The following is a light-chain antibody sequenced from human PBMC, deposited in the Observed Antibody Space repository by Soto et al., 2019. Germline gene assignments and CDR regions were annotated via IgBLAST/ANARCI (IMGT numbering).Light chain of an antibody. CDR3: CSYAGNSNYV. J-gene: IGLJ1*01. V-gene: IGLV2-8*01. CDR1: SSDVGGYNY. CDR2: EVT. Sequence: QSALTQPPSASGSPGQSVTISCTGTSSDVGGYNYVSWYQQHPGEAPKLIICEVTKRPSGVPDRFSGSKSGNTASLTVSGLQAEDEADYHCCSYAGNSNYVFGTGNKVTVL.